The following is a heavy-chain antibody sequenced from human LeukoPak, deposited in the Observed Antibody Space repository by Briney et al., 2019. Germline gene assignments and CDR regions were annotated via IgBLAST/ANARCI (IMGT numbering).Heavy chain of an antibody. CDR3: ARGGVGATTYVWFDP. CDR2: INPSGGST. Sequence: ASVKVSCKASGYTFTAYYIHWVRQAPGQGLECMGIINPSGGSTSYAQKFQGRVTMTRDMSTSTVYMELSSLRSEDTAVYYCARGGVGATTYVWFDPWGQGTLVTVSS. J-gene: IGHJ5*02. D-gene: IGHD1-26*01. V-gene: IGHV1-46*01. CDR1: GYTFTAYY.